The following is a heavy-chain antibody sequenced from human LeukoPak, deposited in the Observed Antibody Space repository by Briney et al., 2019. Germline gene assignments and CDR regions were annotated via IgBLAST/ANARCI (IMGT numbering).Heavy chain of an antibody. J-gene: IGHJ4*02. V-gene: IGHV1-2*02. CDR2: INPYSGDT. Sequence: ASVKVSCKASGYTFTGYYVHWVRQAPGQDLEWMGWINPYSGDTNYAQKFQGRVTMTRDTSISTAYMELSSLKSDDTAVYYCARVAMSGIGSDDFWGQGTLVTVSS. CDR1: GYTFTGYY. D-gene: IGHD1-26*01. CDR3: ARVAMSGIGSDDF.